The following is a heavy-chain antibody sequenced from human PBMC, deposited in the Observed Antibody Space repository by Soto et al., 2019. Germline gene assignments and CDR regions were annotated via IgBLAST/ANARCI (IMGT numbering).Heavy chain of an antibody. V-gene: IGHV4-59*01. Sequence: SETLSLTCTGSGGSISIYYWSLIRQPPGKGLEWIGYIYYSGSTNYNPSLKSRVTISVDTSKNQFSLKLSSVTAADTAVYYCARVYSSSPVPWFDPWGQGTLVTVSS. D-gene: IGHD6-13*01. CDR3: ARVYSSSPVPWFDP. CDR1: GGSISIYY. CDR2: IYYSGST. J-gene: IGHJ5*02.